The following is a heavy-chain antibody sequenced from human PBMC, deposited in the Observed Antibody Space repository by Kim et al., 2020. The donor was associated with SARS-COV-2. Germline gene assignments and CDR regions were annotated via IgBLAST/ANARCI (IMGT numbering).Heavy chain of an antibody. CDR2: NK. Sequence: NKYFAESVKDRFTIFRDDSKNTVFLQMNSLRAEDTALDYCARDRGVNYFDPWGQGTLVTVSS. CDR3: ARDRGVNYFDP. V-gene: IGHV3-33*01. D-gene: IGHD3-10*01. J-gene: IGHJ4*02.